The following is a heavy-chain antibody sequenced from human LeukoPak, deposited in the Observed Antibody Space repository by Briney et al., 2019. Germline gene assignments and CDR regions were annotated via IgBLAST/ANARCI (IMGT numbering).Heavy chain of an antibody. Sequence: SETLSLTCTVSGYSISSGYYWGWIRQPPGKGLEWIGSFYHSGSTYYNPSLKSRVTISVDTSKNQFSLKLSSVTAADTAVYYCARQTGSGLFILPGGQGTPVTVSS. V-gene: IGHV4-38-2*02. CDR3: ARQTGSGLFILP. J-gene: IGHJ4*02. CDR1: GYSISSGYY. CDR2: FYHSGST. D-gene: IGHD3/OR15-3a*01.